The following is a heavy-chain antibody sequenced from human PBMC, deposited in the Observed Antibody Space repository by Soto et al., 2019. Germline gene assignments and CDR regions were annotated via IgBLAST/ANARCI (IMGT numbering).Heavy chain of an antibody. D-gene: IGHD4-17*01. CDR2: ISYDGSIK. CDR3: AKGGDDGGTEYYFDY. Sequence: QVQLVESGGGVVQPGRSLRLSCAASGFTFSSYGMHWVRQAPGKGLEWVAIISYDGSIKYYADSVKGRFTLSRDNSKNTLYLQMNSLRAEDTAVYYCAKGGDDGGTEYYFDYWGQGTLVTVSS. V-gene: IGHV3-30*18. J-gene: IGHJ4*02. CDR1: GFTFSSYG.